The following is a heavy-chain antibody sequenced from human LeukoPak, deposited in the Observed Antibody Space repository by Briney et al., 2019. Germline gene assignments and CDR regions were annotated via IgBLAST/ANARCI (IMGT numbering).Heavy chain of an antibody. V-gene: IGHV4-34*01. CDR1: GGSFSGYY. CDR2: INHSGST. Sequence: KPSETLSLTCAVYGGSFSGYYWSWIRQPSGKGLEWIGEINHSGSTNYNPSLKSRVTISVDTSKNQFSLKLSSVTAADTAVYYCARAIPNDFWSGYLFSAWFDPWGQGTLVTVSS. D-gene: IGHD3-3*01. CDR3: ARAIPNDFWSGYLFSAWFDP. J-gene: IGHJ5*02.